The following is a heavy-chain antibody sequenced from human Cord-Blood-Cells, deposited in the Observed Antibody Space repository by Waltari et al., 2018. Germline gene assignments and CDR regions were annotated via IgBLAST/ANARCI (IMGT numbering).Heavy chain of an antibody. Sequence: QVQLVQSGAEVTKPGDSVKVSCKASGSTLTGYYMHWVRQATGQGLEWMGWINPNSGGTNYAQKFQGRVTMTRDTSISTAYMELSRLRSDDTAVYYCARDSSYDFWSGDAFDIWGQGTMVTVSS. CDR1: GSTLTGYY. CDR2: INPNSGGT. CDR3: ARDSSYDFWSGDAFDI. D-gene: IGHD3-3*01. J-gene: IGHJ3*02. V-gene: IGHV1-2*02.